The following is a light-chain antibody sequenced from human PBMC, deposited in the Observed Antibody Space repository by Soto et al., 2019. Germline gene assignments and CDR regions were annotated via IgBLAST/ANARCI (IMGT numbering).Light chain of an antibody. CDR3: QQYGSSRGLT. CDR2: GAS. J-gene: IGKJ4*01. Sequence: EIVLTQSPGTLSLSPGERATLSCRASQSVSNNYLTWYQRKPGQAPRLLIYGASSRAAGIPDRFSGSGSGTDFTLTISRLEPEDFAVYYCQQYGSSRGLTIGGGTKVEI. V-gene: IGKV3-20*01. CDR1: QSVSNNY.